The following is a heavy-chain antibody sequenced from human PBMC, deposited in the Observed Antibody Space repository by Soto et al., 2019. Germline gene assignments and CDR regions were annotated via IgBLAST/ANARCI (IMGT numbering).Heavy chain of an antibody. V-gene: IGHV1-69*06. CDR1: GGTFSSYA. D-gene: IGHD3-10*01. J-gene: IGHJ6*02. Sequence: SVKVSCKASGGTFSSYAISWVRQAPGQGLEWMGGINPSCGSTNYAQKFQGRVTMTGDTSTSTAYMELSSLRSEDTAVYYCARQGSGSYTPPHYYGMDVWGQGTTVTVSS. CDR3: ARQGSGSYTPPHYYGMDV. CDR2: INPSCGST.